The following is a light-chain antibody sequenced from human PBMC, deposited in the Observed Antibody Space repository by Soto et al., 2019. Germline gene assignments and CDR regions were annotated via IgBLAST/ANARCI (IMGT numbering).Light chain of an antibody. CDR3: QQFDNLPLT. J-gene: IGKJ4*01. Sequence: DIQMTQSPSSLSASVGDRVTITCQASQDITNYLNWYQQKPGKAPKILIYDASVLEAGVPSRFSGGGSGPHFTLTITSLQAEDVATYYCQQFDNLPLTFGGGTNLEIK. CDR2: DAS. CDR1: QDITNY. V-gene: IGKV1-33*01.